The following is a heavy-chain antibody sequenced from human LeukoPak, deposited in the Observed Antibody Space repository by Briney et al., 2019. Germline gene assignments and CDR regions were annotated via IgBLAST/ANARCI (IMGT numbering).Heavy chain of an antibody. CDR1: GGSFSGYY. Sequence: SETLSLTCAVYGGSFSGYYWSWIRQPPGKGLEWIGEINHSGSTNYNPSLKSRVTISVDTSKNHFSLKLSSVTAADTAMYSRARGNSYGPHDAFDIWGQGTMVTISS. CDR2: INHSGST. CDR3: ARGNSYGPHDAFDI. V-gene: IGHV4-34*01. D-gene: IGHD3-16*01. J-gene: IGHJ3*02.